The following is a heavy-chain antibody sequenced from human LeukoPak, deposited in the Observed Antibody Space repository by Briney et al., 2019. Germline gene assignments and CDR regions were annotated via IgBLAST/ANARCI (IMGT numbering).Heavy chain of an antibody. V-gene: IGHV3-21*01. Sequence: GGSLRLSCSASGFTLSSYRMDWVCQAPGKGLEWVSSISSTSSYIYYADSVKGRFTISRDNAKNSLYLQMNSLRAEDTAVYYCALEYTYYMDVWGKGTTVTVSS. J-gene: IGHJ6*03. CDR1: GFTLSSYR. CDR2: ISSTSSYI. CDR3: ALEYTYYMDV. D-gene: IGHD3-3*01.